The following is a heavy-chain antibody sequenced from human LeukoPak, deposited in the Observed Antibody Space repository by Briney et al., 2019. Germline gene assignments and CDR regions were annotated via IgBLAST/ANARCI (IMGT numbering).Heavy chain of an antibody. CDR3: ARTTYYYGSGSYSGAFDI. D-gene: IGHD3-10*01. CDR2: IYYSGST. J-gene: IGHJ4*02. V-gene: IGHV4-59*01. CDR1: GGSISSYY. Sequence: PSETLSLTCTVSGGSISSYYWSWIRQPPGKGLEWIGYIYYSGSTNYNPSLKSRVTISVDTSKNQFSLKLSSVTAADTAVYYCARTTYYYGSGSYSGAFDIWGQGTLVTVSS.